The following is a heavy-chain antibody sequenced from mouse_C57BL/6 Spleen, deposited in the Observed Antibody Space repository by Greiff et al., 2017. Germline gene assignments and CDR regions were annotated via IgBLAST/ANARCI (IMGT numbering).Heavy chain of an antibody. D-gene: IGHD1-1*01. CDR2: ISSGGSYT. J-gene: IGHJ1*03. CDR1: GFTFSSYG. CDR3: ARRYGSSYGYFDV. V-gene: IGHV5-6*01. Sequence: EVQVVESGGDLVKPGGSLKLSCAASGFTFSSYGMSWVRQTPDKRLEWVATISSGGSYTYYPDSVKGRFTISRDNAKNTLYLHMSSLKSEDTAMYYCARRYGSSYGYFDVWGTGTTVTVAS.